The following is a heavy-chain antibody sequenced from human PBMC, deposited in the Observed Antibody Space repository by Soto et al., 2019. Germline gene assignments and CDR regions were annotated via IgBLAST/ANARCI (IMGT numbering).Heavy chain of an antibody. D-gene: IGHD3-22*01. CDR3: ARXRGHYLSAISRTYGMDV. V-gene: IGHV4-31*03. CDR1: GGSISTSFYY. CDR2: IHYSGAT. J-gene: IGHJ6*02. Sequence: SETLSLTCTVSGGSISTSFYYWSWIRQVPGKGPEWMGYIHYSGATHYNPSLKSRLTISLDTPKNQFSLRLSSVTAADTAVYFGARXRGHYLSAISRTYGMDVWGQGTTVTVSS.